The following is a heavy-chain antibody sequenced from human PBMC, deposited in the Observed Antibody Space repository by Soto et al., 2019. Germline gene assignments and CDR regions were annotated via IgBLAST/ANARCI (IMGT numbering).Heavy chain of an antibody. Sequence: SETLSLTCTVSGGSVSTYYWSWIRQPPGKGLEWIAYIYYSGSTSYNPSLKSRVTISLDTSKNQFSLKLSSVTAADTAVYYCARVYGDCFDYWGQGTLVTVSS. V-gene: IGHV4-59*02. J-gene: IGHJ4*02. CDR3: ARVYGDCFDY. CDR2: IYYSGST. CDR1: GGSVSTYY. D-gene: IGHD4-17*01.